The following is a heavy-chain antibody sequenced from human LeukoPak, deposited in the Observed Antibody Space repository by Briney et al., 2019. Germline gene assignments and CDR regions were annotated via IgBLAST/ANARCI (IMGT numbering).Heavy chain of an antibody. Sequence: SGGSLRLSCAASGFTFSSYSMNWVRQAPGKGLEWVSSISSSSSYIYYADSVKGRFTISRDNAKNSLYLQMNSLRAEDTAVYYCARGGYYDFWSGYSYYFDYWGQGTLVTVSS. J-gene: IGHJ4*02. D-gene: IGHD3-3*01. CDR1: GFTFSSYS. CDR2: ISSSSSYI. CDR3: ARGGYYDFWSGYSYYFDY. V-gene: IGHV3-21*01.